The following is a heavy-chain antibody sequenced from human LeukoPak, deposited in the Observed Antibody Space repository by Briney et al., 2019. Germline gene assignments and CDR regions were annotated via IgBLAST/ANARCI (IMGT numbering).Heavy chain of an antibody. Sequence: GGSLRLSCAASGFTVSSNYMSWVRQAPGKGLEWVSVIYSGGSTYYADSVKGRFTISRDNSKNTLYLQMNSLRAEDTAVYYCARVIAVAGKFDPWGQGTLVTVSS. D-gene: IGHD6-19*01. V-gene: IGHV3-66*02. CDR3: ARVIAVAGKFDP. CDR1: GFTVSSNY. CDR2: IYSGGST. J-gene: IGHJ5*02.